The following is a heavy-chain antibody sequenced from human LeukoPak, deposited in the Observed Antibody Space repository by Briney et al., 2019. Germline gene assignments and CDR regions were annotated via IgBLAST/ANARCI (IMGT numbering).Heavy chain of an antibody. CDR2: INPSGDT. CDR3: ARGYNTGWYFDP. V-gene: IGHV4-61*02. D-gene: IGHD2-8*02. J-gene: IGHJ2*01. CDR1: GASISSGNYY. Sequence: PSQTLSLTCTVSGASISSGNYYWSWIRQPAGKGLEWLGRINPSGDTNYNPSLKSRVTFSIETSKNQFSLKLNSVTAADTAMYFCARGYNTGWYFDPWGRGTLVTVSS.